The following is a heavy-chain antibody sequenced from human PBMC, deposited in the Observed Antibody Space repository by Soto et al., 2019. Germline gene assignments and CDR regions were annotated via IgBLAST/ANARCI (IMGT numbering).Heavy chain of an antibody. CDR2: ISSSSSYI. CDR3: ARDTRRSGWYNHGMEV. Sequence: GVSLRLSCAASGFTFSIYSMNWVRQAPGRGLEWVSSISSSSSYIYYADSVKGRFTISRDNAKNSLYLQMNSLRAEDTAVYYCARDTRRSGWYNHGMEVWGQGTTVTV. J-gene: IGHJ6*02. V-gene: IGHV3-21*01. D-gene: IGHD6-19*01. CDR1: GFTFSIYS.